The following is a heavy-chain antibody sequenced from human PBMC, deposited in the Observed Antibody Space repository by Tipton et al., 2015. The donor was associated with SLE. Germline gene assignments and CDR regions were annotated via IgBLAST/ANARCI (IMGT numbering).Heavy chain of an antibody. CDR3: ARDQRGGSDY. J-gene: IGHJ4*02. D-gene: IGHD3-10*01. CDR1: GYSISSGYY. Sequence: TLSLTCAVSGYSISSGYYWGWIRQPPGKGLEWIGSIYHSGSTYYNPSLKSRVTISVDTSKNQFSLKLSSVTAADPAVYYCARDQRGGSDYWGQGTLVTVSS. V-gene: IGHV4-38-2*02. CDR2: IYHSGST.